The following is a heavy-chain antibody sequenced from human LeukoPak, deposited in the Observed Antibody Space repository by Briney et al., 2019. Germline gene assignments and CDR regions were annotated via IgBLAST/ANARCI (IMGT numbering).Heavy chain of an antibody. V-gene: IGHV1-69*05. CDR2: IIPIFGTA. J-gene: IGHJ6*02. CDR1: GGTFSSYA. CDR3: AREPYDSNLSYYGMDV. Sequence: SVKVSCKASGGTFSSYAISWVRQAPGQGLEWMGGIIPIFGTANYAQKFQGRVTITTDESTSTAYMELSSLRSEDTAVYYCAREPYDSNLSYYGMDVWGQGTTVTVSS. D-gene: IGHD3-22*01.